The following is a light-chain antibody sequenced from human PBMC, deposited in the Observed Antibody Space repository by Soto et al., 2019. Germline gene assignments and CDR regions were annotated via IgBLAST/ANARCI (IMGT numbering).Light chain of an antibody. J-gene: IGLJ1*01. CDR1: SSDVGGYNY. Sequence: QSALTQPASVSGSPGQSITISCTGTSSDVGGYNYVSWYQQHPGKAPKLMIHEVSNRPSGVSNRFPGSKSGNTASLTISGLQAEDEADYYCSSHTSSSTSVFGTGTKVTVL. V-gene: IGLV2-14*01. CDR3: SSHTSSSTSV. CDR2: EVS.